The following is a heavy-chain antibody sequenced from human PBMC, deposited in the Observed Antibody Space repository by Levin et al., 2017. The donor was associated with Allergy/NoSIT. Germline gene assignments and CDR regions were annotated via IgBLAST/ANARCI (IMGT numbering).Heavy chain of an antibody. CDR2: MSYDGSNI. CDR3: AKCVESYRSDY. Sequence: GEFLKISCAASGFTFSNYGMYWVRQAPGKGLEWVAVMSYDGSNIHYADSVKGRFTISRDNSKNTLYLQMNSLRAEDTAVYYCAKCVESYRSDYWGQGTLVTVSS. D-gene: IGHD1-26*01. J-gene: IGHJ4*02. V-gene: IGHV3-30*18. CDR1: GFTFSNYG.